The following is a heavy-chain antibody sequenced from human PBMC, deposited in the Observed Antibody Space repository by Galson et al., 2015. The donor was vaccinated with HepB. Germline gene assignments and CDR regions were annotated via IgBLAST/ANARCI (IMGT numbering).Heavy chain of an antibody. CDR3: ARDVYCSGGSCYPIPYYYYYYGMDV. CDR2: NSDGSST. D-gene: IGHD2-15*01. J-gene: IGHJ6*02. CDR1: GFTFSSYA. V-gene: IGHV3-74*01. Sequence: SQRLSCAASGFTFSSYAMHWVRQAPGKGLEYVSANSDGSSTSYADSVKGRFTISRDNAKNTLYLQMNSLRAEDTAVYYCARDVYCSGGSCYPIPYYYYYYGMDVWGQGTTVTVSS.